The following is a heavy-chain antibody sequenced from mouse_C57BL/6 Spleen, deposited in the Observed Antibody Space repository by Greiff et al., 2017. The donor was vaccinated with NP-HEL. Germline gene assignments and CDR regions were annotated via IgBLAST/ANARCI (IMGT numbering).Heavy chain of an antibody. CDR1: GYAFSSSW. Sequence: LQESGPELVKPGASVKISCKASGYAFSSSWMNWVKQRPGKGLEWIGRIYPGDGDTNYNGKFKGKATLTADKSSSTAYMQLSSLTSEDSAVYFCARDTTVVADVWGTGTTVTVSS. V-gene: IGHV1-82*01. D-gene: IGHD1-1*01. J-gene: IGHJ1*03. CDR3: ARDTTVVADV. CDR2: IYPGDGDT.